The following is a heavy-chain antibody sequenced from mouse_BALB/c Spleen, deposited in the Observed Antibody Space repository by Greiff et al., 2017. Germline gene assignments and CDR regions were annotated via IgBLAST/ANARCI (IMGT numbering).Heavy chain of an antibody. CDR1: GYTFTDYA. Sequence: VQLQQSGAELVRPGVSVKISCKGSGYTFTDYAMHWVKQSHAKSLAWIGVISTYYGDASYNQKFKGKATMTVDKSSSTAYMELARLTSEDSAIYYCARTADYGSSVDAMDYWGQGTSVTVSS. V-gene: IGHV1S137*01. CDR3: ARTADYGSSVDAMDY. J-gene: IGHJ4*01. CDR2: ISTYYGDA. D-gene: IGHD1-1*01.